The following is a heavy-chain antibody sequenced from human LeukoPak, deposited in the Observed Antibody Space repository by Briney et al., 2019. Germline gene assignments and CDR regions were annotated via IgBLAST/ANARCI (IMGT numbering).Heavy chain of an antibody. V-gene: IGHV1-2*02. CDR1: GYTFTGYY. CDR2: INPNSGGT. CDR3: ARELNQAAAGNDY. Sequence: ASVKASCKASGYTFTGYYMHWVRQAPGQGLEWMGWINPNSGGTNYAQKFQGRVTMTRDTSISTAYMELSRLRSDNTAVYYCARELNQAAAGNDYWGQGTLVTVSS. D-gene: IGHD6-13*01. J-gene: IGHJ4*02.